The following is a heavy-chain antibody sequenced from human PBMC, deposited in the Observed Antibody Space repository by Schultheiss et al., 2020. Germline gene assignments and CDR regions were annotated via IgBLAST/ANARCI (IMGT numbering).Heavy chain of an antibody. CDR2: MNHSGST. V-gene: IGHV4-39*07. Sequence: SETLSLTCTVSGGSISSSSYYWGWIRQPPGKGLKWIGEMNHSGSTNYNPSLKSRVTISVDTSKNQFSLKLSSVTAADTAVYYCARDTWSGYSFDYWGQGTLVTVSS. J-gene: IGHJ4*02. D-gene: IGHD3-3*01. CDR1: GGSISSSSYY. CDR3: ARDTWSGYSFDY.